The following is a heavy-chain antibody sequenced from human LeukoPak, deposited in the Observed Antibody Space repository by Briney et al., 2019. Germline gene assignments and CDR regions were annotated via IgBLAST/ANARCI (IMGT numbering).Heavy chain of an antibody. Sequence: PSETLSLTCAVSGGSLSGYYCNWIRQTPGKGLERIGEINHSGTTNFDPSLRGRVAISVDRSNNQCSLRLTSVTAADTAVYYCARDPCSSFSCPLRYWGQGTQVTVSS. J-gene: IGHJ4*02. CDR2: INHSGTT. CDR1: GGSLSGYY. CDR3: ARDPCSSFSCPLRY. D-gene: IGHD6-6*01. V-gene: IGHV4-34*01.